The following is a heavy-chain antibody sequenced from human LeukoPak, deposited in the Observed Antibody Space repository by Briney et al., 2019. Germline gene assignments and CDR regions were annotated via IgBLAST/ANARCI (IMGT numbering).Heavy chain of an antibody. CDR3: ARMAGIPD. D-gene: IGHD5-24*01. CDR1: GFTLSSYS. CDR2: ISSTSSTI. V-gene: IGHV3-48*01. J-gene: IGHJ4*02. Sequence: GGSLRLSCAASGFTLSSYSMNWVRQAPGKGLEWVSYISSTSSTIYYADSVKGRFTISRDNAKNSLYLQVNSLRAEDTAVYYCARMAGIPDWGQGTLVTVSS.